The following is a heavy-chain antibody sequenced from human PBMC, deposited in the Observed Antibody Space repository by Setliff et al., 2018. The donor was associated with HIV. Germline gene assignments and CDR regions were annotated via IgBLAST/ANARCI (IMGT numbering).Heavy chain of an antibody. V-gene: IGHV4-39*01. CDR2: IYYSGST. CDR3: ARLNGCSGGSCYWVMGRWFDP. D-gene: IGHD2-15*01. J-gene: IGHJ5*02. Sequence: SETLSLTCSVSDGSTSSSSYYWGWIRQPPGKGLEWIGSIYYSGSTYYNPSLKSRVTISVDTSKNQFSLKLSSVTAADTAVYYCARLNGCSGGSCYWVMGRWFDPWGQGTLVTVSS. CDR1: DGSTSSSSYY.